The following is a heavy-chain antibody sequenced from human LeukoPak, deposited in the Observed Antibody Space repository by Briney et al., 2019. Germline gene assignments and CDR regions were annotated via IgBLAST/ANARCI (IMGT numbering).Heavy chain of an antibody. CDR3: AKGTYYFDY. J-gene: IGHJ4*02. V-gene: IGHV3-23*01. CDR1: GFSFSSYA. Sequence: GGSLRLSCAASGFSFSSYAMSWVRQAPGKGLQWVSTIGSSGDSTYYPDSVKGRFTISRDNSKNTLYLQMNSLRAEDTAVYYRAKGTYYFDYWGPGTLVIISS. D-gene: IGHD3/OR15-3a*01. CDR2: IGSSGDST.